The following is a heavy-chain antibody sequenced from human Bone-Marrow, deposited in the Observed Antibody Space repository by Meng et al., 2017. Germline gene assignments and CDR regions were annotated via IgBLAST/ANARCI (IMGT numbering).Heavy chain of an antibody. CDR3: ATRGNPYLDR. V-gene: IGHV1-18*04. J-gene: IGHJ4*02. CDR2: INIYNGIT. Sequence: QGQVVQSGAEVKKPVASVKVSCKVSDYTLTSDGFSWVRQAPGQGLQWMGWINIYNGITNYGRNFQGRVTLTTDTSTSTGYMELSSLTSDDTAVYYCATRGNPYLDRWGQGTLVTVSS. CDR1: DYTLTSDG.